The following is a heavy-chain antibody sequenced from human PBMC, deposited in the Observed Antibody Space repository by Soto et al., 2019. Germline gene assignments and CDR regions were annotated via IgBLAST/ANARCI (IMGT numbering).Heavy chain of an antibody. CDR1: GFTFSSYA. D-gene: IGHD4-17*01. J-gene: IGHJ4*02. Sequence: SLRLSCAASGFTFSSYAMHWVRQAPGKGLEWVAVISYDGSNKYYADSVKGRFTISRDNSKNTLYLQMNSLRAEDTAVYYCARDPEMTTTGYFDYRGQGTLVTVSS. CDR2: ISYDGSNK. V-gene: IGHV3-30-3*01. CDR3: ARDPEMTTTGYFDY.